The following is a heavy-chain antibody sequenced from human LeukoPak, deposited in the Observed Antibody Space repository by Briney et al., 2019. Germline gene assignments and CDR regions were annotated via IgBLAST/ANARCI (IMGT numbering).Heavy chain of an antibody. V-gene: IGHV3-21*01. CDR3: AKNPYYYYYGMDV. CDR2: ISSSSSYI. CDR1: GFTFSSYS. Sequence: PGGSLRLSCAASGFTFSSYSMNWVRQAPGKGLEWVSCISSSSSYIYYADSVKGRFTISRDNSKNTLYLQMNSLRAEDTAVYYCAKNPYYYYYGMDVWGQGTTVTVSS. J-gene: IGHJ6*02.